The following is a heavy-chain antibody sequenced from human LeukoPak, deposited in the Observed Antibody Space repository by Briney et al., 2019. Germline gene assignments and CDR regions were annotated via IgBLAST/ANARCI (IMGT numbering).Heavy chain of an antibody. CDR2: IKSKTDGGTT. J-gene: IGHJ4*02. D-gene: IGHD3-22*01. Sequence: GGSLRLSCAASGFTFSNAWMSWVRRAPGKGLEWVGRIKSKTDGGTTDYAAPVKGRFTISRDDSKNTLYLQMNSLKTEDTAVYYCTTDVDYYDSSGYYAGSSFDCWGQGTLVTVSS. CDR1: GFTFSNAW. V-gene: IGHV3-15*01. CDR3: TTDVDYYDSSGYYAGSSFDC.